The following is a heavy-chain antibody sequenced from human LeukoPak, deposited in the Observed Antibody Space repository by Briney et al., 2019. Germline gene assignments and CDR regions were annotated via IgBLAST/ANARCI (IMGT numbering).Heavy chain of an antibody. Sequence: GGSLRLSCAASGFTFSSYSMNWVRQVPGKGLEWVSYISSSGTTMYYADSVKGRFTISRDNAKNSLYLQMNSLRAEDTAVYYCARPLFGGVGSFDYWGQGNLVTVSS. CDR2: ISSSGTTM. D-gene: IGHD3-10*02. J-gene: IGHJ4*02. CDR3: ARPLFGGVGSFDY. V-gene: IGHV3-48*01. CDR1: GFTFSSYS.